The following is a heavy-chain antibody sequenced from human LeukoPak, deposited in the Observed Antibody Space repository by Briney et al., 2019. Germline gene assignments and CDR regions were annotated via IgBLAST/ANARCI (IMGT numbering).Heavy chain of an antibody. CDR1: GFTFSSYE. J-gene: IGHJ3*02. Sequence: PGGSLRLSCAASGFTFSSYEMNWVRQAPGKGLEWVSYISSSGSTIYYADSVKGRFTISRDNAKNSLYLQMNSLRAEDTAVYYCASQSFTTPDPFDIWGQGTMVTVSS. CDR3: ASQSFTTPDPFDI. CDR2: ISSSGSTI. D-gene: IGHD3-22*01. V-gene: IGHV3-48*03.